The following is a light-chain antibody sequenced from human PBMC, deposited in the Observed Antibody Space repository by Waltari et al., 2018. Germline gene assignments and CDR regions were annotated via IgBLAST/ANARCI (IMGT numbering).Light chain of an antibody. CDR2: GAS. V-gene: IGKV3-15*01. CDR1: QSISSN. Sequence: EIVMTQSPATLSVSPWESATLSCRASQSISSNLAWYQQKPGQAPRLLIYGASTRVTGIPARFSGNGSGTEFTLTISSLQSEDFAVYYCQQYNNWPLFGGGTEVEIK. J-gene: IGKJ4*01. CDR3: QQYNNWPL.